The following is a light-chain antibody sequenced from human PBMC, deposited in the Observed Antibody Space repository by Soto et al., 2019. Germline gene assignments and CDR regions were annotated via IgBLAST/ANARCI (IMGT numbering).Light chain of an antibody. Sequence: DIQMTQSPSTLSASVGDRVTITCRASQSISSWLAWYQQKPGKAPKLLIYKASSLEGGVPSRFSGSGSGTYFTLTISILQPDDFATYYCQQYHSYSLTFGGGTKVDIK. V-gene: IGKV1-5*03. CDR3: QQYHSYSLT. J-gene: IGKJ4*01. CDR2: KAS. CDR1: QSISSW.